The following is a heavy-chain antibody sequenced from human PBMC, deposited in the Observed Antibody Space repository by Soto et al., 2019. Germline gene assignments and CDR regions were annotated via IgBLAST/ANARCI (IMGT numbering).Heavy chain of an antibody. J-gene: IGHJ4*02. Sequence: HGGSLRISCAASGVTFSSYSMNWVRQAPGKGLEWVSYISSGSITIYYADSVKGRFTISRDNAKNSLYLQLNSLRDEDTAVYYCARDFGYGDYVDCWGQGTLVTVSS. V-gene: IGHV3-48*02. CDR3: ARDFGYGDYVDC. CDR1: GVTFSSYS. D-gene: IGHD4-17*01. CDR2: ISSGSITI.